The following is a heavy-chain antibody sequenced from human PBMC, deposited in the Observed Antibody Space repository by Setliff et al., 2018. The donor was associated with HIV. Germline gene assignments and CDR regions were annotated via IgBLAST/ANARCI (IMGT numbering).Heavy chain of an antibody. Sequence: SETLSLTCTVSGGSISRYYWSWIRQPPGKGLEWIGYIYYSGSTNYNPSLKSRVTISVDTSKKQFSLRLSSVTAADTAVYFCARESVGYYDTSGFFNWGQGTLVTVS. D-gene: IGHD3-22*01. J-gene: IGHJ4*02. V-gene: IGHV4-59*01. CDR2: IYYSGST. CDR1: GGSISRYY. CDR3: ARESVGYYDTSGFFN.